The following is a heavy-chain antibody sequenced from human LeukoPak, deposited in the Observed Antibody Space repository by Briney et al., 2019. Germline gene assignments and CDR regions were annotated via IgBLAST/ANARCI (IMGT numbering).Heavy chain of an antibody. D-gene: IGHD6-13*01. CDR1: GFNFNSHG. CDR2: IPSDGSYT. J-gene: IGHJ4*02. V-gene: IGHV3-30*18. CDR3: AKDRWHQLVSYPHHY. Sequence: GGSLRLSCAASGFNFNSHGMHWVRQAPGKGLEWVALIPSDGSYTYYADSVKGRFTISRDNSKNTLSLQMNSVRAEDTAVYYCAKDRWHQLVSYPHHYWGQGTLVSVSS.